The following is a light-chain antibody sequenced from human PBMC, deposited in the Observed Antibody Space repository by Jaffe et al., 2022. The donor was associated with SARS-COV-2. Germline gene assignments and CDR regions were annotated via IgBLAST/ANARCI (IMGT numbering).Light chain of an antibody. Sequence: DIQMTQSPSTLSASVGDRVTITCRASQSISSWLAWYQQKPGKAPKLLIYKASSLESGVPSRFSGSGSGTEFTLTISSLQPDDFATYHCQQYKSIQGTFGGGTKVEIK. CDR2: KAS. CDR1: QSISSW. J-gene: IGKJ4*01. CDR3: QQYKSIQGT. V-gene: IGKV1-5*03.